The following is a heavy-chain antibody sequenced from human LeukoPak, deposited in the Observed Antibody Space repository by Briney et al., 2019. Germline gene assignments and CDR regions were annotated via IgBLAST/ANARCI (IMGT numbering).Heavy chain of an antibody. CDR1: AGSLSSYY. J-gene: IGHJ4*02. Sequence: SETLSLTCTVSAGSLSSYYGSWIRQPPGKGLEWIGYISYTGSTDYHPSLKSRLTIPVDMSKIQFSLKLSSVTAADTAVYYCARESVYFDSWGQGTLVTVSS. V-gene: IGHV4-59*01. CDR3: ARESVYFDS. CDR2: ISYTGST.